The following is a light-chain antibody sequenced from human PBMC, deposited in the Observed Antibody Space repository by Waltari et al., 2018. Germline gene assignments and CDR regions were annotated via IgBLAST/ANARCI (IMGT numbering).Light chain of an antibody. CDR3: LLSYSGGLLV. CDR2: DTI. V-gene: IGLV7-46*01. Sequence: QVVVTQEPSLTVSPGGTVTLTCGSSTGSVTIAHFPYWFQQRPGQAPRTLIYDTIDKHAGTPARCSGSLLGGKAALALSGAQPEDEADDYCLLSYSGGLLVFGGGTKLTVL. CDR1: TGSVTIAHF. J-gene: IGLJ2*01.